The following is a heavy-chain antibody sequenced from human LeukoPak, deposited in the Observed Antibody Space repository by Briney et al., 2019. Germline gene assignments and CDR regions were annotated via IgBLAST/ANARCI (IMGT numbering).Heavy chain of an antibody. V-gene: IGHV3-30*02. CDR1: GFTFSSYG. D-gene: IGHD6-19*01. CDR3: AKEAVGYSSGWYNYYYYMDV. Sequence: GGSLRLSCAASGFTFSSYGMHWVRQAPGKGLEWVAFIRYDGSNKYYADSVKGRSTISRDNSKNTLYLQMNSLRAEDTAVYYCAKEAVGYSSGWYNYYYYMDVWGKGTTVTISS. CDR2: IRYDGSNK. J-gene: IGHJ6*03.